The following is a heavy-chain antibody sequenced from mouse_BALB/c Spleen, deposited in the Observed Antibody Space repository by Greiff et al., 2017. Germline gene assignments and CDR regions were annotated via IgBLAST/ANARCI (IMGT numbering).Heavy chain of an antibody. Sequence: EVQLQQSGAELVRSGASVKLSCTASGFTIKDYYMHWVKQRPEQGLEWIGWIDPENGDTEYAPKFQGKATMTADTSSNTAYLQLSSLTSEDTAVYYCNALLPLAYWGQGTTLTVSS. CDR1: GFTIKDYY. J-gene: IGHJ2*01. CDR2: IDPENGDT. CDR3: NALLPLAY. D-gene: IGHD1-1*01. V-gene: IGHV14-4*02.